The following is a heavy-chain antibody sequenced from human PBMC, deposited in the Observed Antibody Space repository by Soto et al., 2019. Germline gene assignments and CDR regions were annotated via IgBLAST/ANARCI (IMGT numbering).Heavy chain of an antibody. J-gene: IGHJ6*02. CDR2: IIPDLDIV. V-gene: IGHV1-69*02. D-gene: IGHD3-9*01. CDR3: ARVVRDGDDILTTHGMDV. CDR1: GGTFTDYM. Sequence: QVHLVQSGAEVKIPGSSVKVSCTASGGTFTDYMISWVRQAPGQGLEWVARIIPDLDIVNYPQRFEGRLKITAEKSTSTAYMELSSLRSEDTAGYYCARVVRDGDDILTTHGMDVWGQGTTVTVSS.